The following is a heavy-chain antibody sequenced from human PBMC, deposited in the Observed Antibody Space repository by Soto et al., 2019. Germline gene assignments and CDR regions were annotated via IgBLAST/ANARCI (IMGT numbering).Heavy chain of an antibody. CDR3: AKWDGYGDH. V-gene: IGHV3-23*01. D-gene: IGHD5-12*01. CDR2: ISIGGDKT. CDR1: GFTFSSNS. J-gene: IGHJ5*02. Sequence: EVQLLESGGDLIQPGGPLRLSCAASGFTFSSNSFTWVRQAPGKGLEYVSGISIGGDKTWHADSVKGRFTVSRDNSKNTVYLQMNSLRVDDTAVYYCAKWDGYGDHWGQGTLVTVSS.